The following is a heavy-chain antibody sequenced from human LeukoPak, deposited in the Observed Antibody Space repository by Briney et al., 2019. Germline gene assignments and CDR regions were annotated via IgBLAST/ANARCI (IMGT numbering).Heavy chain of an antibody. Sequence: SETLSLTCTVSSGSISSHYWSWIRQPPGKGLEWIGYIYYSGSTNYNPSLKSRVTISVDTSKNQFSLKLSSVTAADTAVYYCARVGEGDSSGWYFVFDYWGQGTLVTVSS. CDR3: ARVGEGDSSGWYFVFDY. D-gene: IGHD6-19*01. J-gene: IGHJ4*02. V-gene: IGHV4-59*11. CDR1: SGSISSHY. CDR2: IYYSGST.